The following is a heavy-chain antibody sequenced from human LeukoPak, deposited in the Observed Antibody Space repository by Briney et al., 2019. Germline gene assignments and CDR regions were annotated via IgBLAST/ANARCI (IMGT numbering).Heavy chain of an antibody. J-gene: IGHJ4*02. D-gene: IGHD3-10*01. V-gene: IGHV3-23*01. CDR1: GFTFSNSA. CDR3: ARVMVRGVGSFDH. Sequence: PGGSLRLSCAASGFTFSNSALSWVRQAPGKGLEWVSDISGSGGSTYYADSVKGRFTISRDNAKNSLYLQMNSLRAEDTAVYYCARVMVRGVGSFDHWGQGTLVTVSS. CDR2: ISGSGGST.